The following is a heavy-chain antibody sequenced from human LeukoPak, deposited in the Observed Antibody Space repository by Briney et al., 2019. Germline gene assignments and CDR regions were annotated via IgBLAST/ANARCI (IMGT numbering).Heavy chain of an antibody. V-gene: IGHV3-23*01. D-gene: IGHD3-22*01. CDR2: IRGSGGST. Sequence: GSLRLFGTAPGFPFWSQAKRLGRQAPGEGVEWVSGIRGSGGSTYYADSVKGRFTISRDNSKNTLYVQVNSLGTEGTAAYYCAKGSYYDSSGSFYFDYWGQGTLVTVSS. J-gene: IGHJ4*02. CDR3: AKGSYYDSSGSFYFDY. CDR1: GFPFWSQA.